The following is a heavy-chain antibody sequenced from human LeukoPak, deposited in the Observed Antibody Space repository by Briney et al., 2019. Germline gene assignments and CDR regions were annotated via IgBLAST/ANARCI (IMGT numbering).Heavy chain of an antibody. J-gene: IGHJ4*02. CDR2: IQQDGRET. V-gene: IGHV3-7*01. Sequence: GESLRLSCAASRFTFTTYWMSWVRQAPGKGLEWVANIQQDGRETYYVDSVKGRFTISRDNAKNSLFLQMNSLRAEDTAVYYCARERTYSSAWSPLDYFDYWGQGTLVTVSS. CDR1: RFTFTTYW. D-gene: IGHD6-19*01. CDR3: ARERTYSSAWSPLDYFDY.